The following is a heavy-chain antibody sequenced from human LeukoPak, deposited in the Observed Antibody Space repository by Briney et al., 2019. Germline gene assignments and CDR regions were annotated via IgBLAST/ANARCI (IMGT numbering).Heavy chain of an antibody. Sequence: PSETLSLTCTVSGGSISSSIYYWGWIRQPPGKGLEWIGRIYYSGSPYYNPSLKSRVTISVDTSKNQFSLKLCSVTAADTAVYYCARQLAAAGHFDYWGQGTLVTVSS. J-gene: IGHJ4*02. CDR3: ARQLAAAGHFDY. V-gene: IGHV4-39*01. D-gene: IGHD6-13*01. CDR1: GGSISSSIYY. CDR2: IYYSGSP.